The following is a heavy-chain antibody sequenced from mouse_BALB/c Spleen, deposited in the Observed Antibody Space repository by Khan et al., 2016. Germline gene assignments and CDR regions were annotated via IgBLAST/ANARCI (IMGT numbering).Heavy chain of an antibody. J-gene: IGHJ2*01. V-gene: IGHV9-3*02. Sequence: QIQLVQSGPELKKPGETVKISCNASGYTFTNYGMNWVKQSPGKGLKWMGWINTNTGEPTYAEEFKGRFAFSLETSASTAYIQINNLKSKDTATYDCARSGGNFDYWGQGTTLTVSS. CDR3: ARSGGNFDY. CDR1: GYTFTNYG. CDR2: INTNTGEP. D-gene: IGHD3-1*01.